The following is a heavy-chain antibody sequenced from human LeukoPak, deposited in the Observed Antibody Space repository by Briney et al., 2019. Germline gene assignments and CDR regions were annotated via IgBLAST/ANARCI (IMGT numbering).Heavy chain of an antibody. CDR3: ARGDGGEQQLVLGY. CDR2: FDPEDGET. V-gene: IGHV1-24*01. J-gene: IGHJ4*02. CDR1: GYTLTELS. D-gene: IGHD6-13*01. Sequence: ASVKVSCKVSGYTLTELSMHWVRQAPGKGLEWMGRFDPEDGETIYAQKFQGRVTMTEDTSTDTAYMELSSLRSEDTAVYYCARGDGGEQQLVLGYWGQGTLVTVSS.